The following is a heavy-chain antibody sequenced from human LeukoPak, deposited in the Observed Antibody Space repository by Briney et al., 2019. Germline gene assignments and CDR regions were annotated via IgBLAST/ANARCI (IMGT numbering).Heavy chain of an antibody. CDR3: ARASPDSSGWYPAYYYYYYMDV. CDR1: GDSVSSNSAA. J-gene: IGHJ6*03. V-gene: IGHV6-1*01. CDR2: TYYRSKWYN. Sequence: SPTLSLTFAISGDSVSSNSAAWNWIRQSPSRGLEWLGRTYYRSKWYNDYAVSVKSRITINPDTSKNQFSLQLNSVTPEDTAVYYCARASPDSSGWYPAYYYYYYMDVWGKGTTVTVSS. D-gene: IGHD6-19*01.